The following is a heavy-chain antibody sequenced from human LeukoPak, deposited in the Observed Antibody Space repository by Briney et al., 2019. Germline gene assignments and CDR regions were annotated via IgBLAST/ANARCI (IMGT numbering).Heavy chain of an antibody. CDR1: GGSISSYY. Sequence: PSETLSLTCTVSGGSISSYYWSWIRQPPGKGLEWIGYIYYSGSTNYNPSLKSRVTISVDTSKNQFSLKLSSVTAADTAVYYCARVLLAAIHFDYWGQGTLVTVSS. CDR3: ARVLLAAIHFDY. CDR2: IYYSGST. V-gene: IGHV4-59*01. J-gene: IGHJ4*02. D-gene: IGHD2-2*01.